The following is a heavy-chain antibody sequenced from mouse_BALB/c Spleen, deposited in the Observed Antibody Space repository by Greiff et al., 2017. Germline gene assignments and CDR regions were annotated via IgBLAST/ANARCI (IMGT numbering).Heavy chain of an antibody. V-gene: IGHV5-12-2*01. D-gene: IGHD2-3*01. CDR1: GFTFSSYT. CDR2: ISNGGGST. J-gene: IGHJ4*01. Sequence: EVKVVESGGGLVQPGGSLKLSCAASGFTFSSYTMSWVRQTPEKRLEWVAYISNGGGSTYYPDTVKGRFTISRDNAKNTLYLQMSSLKSEDTAMYYCARQDGYYEAMDYWGQGTSVTVSS. CDR3: ARQDGYYEAMDY.